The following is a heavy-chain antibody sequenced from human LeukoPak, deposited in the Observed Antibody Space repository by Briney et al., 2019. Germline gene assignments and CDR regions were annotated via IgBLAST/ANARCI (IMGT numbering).Heavy chain of an antibody. D-gene: IGHD3-3*01. CDR2: MNPNSGNR. CDR1: GYTVTSYG. Sequence: ASVKVSCKASGYTVTSYGISWVRQATGQGLEWMGWMNPNSGNRGYAQNFQGRVTITRDTSISTAYMELSSLRSEDTAVYYCARVISGFWSGYYDPFDIWGQGTMVTVSS. CDR3: ARVISGFWSGYYDPFDI. J-gene: IGHJ3*02. V-gene: IGHV1-8*03.